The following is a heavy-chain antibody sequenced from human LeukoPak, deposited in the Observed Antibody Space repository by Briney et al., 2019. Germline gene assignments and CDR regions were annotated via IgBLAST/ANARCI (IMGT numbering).Heavy chain of an antibody. J-gene: IGHJ3*02. CDR1: GGPVSRYY. CDR2: VYYGGTT. D-gene: IGHD2-15*01. V-gene: IGHV4-59*02. CDR3: ARDCTGGSCYPPSDAFDI. Sequence: SETLSLTCTVSGGPVSRYYWRWVRQPPGQGLEWIGYVYYGGTTSYSPSLKSRVTMSIDRSKNQFSLTLFSVTAADTAIYYCARDCTGGSCYPPSDAFDIWGQGTKVTVSS.